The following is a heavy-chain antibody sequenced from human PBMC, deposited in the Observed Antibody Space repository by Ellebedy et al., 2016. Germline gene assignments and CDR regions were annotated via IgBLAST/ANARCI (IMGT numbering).Heavy chain of an antibody. Sequence: ASVKVSCKASGGTFSSYAISWVRQAPGQGLEWMGRIIPILGIANYAQKFQGRVTITADKSTSTAYMELSSLRSEDTAVYYCAREPEAEYGGKSPEESYYYYYGMDVWGQGTTVTVSS. V-gene: IGHV1-69*04. J-gene: IGHJ6*02. CDR3: AREPEAEYGGKSPEESYYYYYGMDV. CDR2: IIPILGIA. D-gene: IGHD4-23*01. CDR1: GGTFSSYA.